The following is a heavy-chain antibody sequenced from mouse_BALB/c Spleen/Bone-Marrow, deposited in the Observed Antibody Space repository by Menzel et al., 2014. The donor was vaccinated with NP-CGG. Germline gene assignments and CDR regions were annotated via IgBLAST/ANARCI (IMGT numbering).Heavy chain of an antibody. CDR1: GFTFSSSG. J-gene: IGHJ2*01. CDR2: ISSGSSTT. V-gene: IGHV5-17*02. CDR3: TREGYCEDFDY. D-gene: IGHD2-14*01. Sequence: EVQLVESGGGLVQPGGSRKLSCAASGFTFSSSGMHWVRQTPERGLEWVAYISSGSSTTYYADTLKGRITISRDKPKNTLYLKMTSLRSEDTAMYYCTREGYCEDFDYWGQGTTLTVSS.